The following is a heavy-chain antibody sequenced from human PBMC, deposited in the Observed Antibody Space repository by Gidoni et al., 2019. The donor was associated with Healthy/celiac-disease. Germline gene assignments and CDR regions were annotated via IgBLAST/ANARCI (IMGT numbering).Heavy chain of an antibody. V-gene: IGHV3-48*04. D-gene: IGHD3-22*01. Sequence: TGKGLEWFSSISSSSSTIYYADSVKGRFTISRDNDKNSLYLQMNILRAEDTDMYYCAREVGYYDSSGPYYYYGMDVWGQGTTVTVSS. CDR2: ISSSSSTI. CDR3: AREVGYYDSSGPYYYYGMDV. J-gene: IGHJ6*02.